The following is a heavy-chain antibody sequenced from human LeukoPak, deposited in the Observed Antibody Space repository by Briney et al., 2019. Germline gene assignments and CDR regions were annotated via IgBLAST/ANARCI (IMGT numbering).Heavy chain of an antibody. CDR2: MNPNSGNT. D-gene: IGHD3-10*01. CDR1: GGTFSSYA. Sequence: ASVKVSCKASGGTFSSYAISWVRQATGQGLEWMGWMNPNSGNTGYAQKFQGRVTMTRNTSISTAYMELSGLRSEDTAVYYCARAFMVRGVIIRLGGYYFDYWGQGTLVTVSS. CDR3: ARAFMVRGVIIRLGGYYFDY. J-gene: IGHJ4*02. V-gene: IGHV1-8*02.